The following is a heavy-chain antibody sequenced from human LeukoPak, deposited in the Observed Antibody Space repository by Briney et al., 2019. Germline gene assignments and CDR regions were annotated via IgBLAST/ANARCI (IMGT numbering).Heavy chain of an antibody. CDR1: GFTFDDYG. V-gene: IGHV3-20*04. Sequence: AGGSLRLSCAASGFTFDDYGMSWVRQAPGKGLEWVSGIDWNGGSTGYADSVKGRFTISRGNAKNSLYLQMNSLRAEDTALYYGARDRHKYNYDSGGYPPYWGQGTLVTVSS. CDR3: ARDRHKYNYDSGGYPPY. J-gene: IGHJ4*02. CDR2: IDWNGGST. D-gene: IGHD3-22*01.